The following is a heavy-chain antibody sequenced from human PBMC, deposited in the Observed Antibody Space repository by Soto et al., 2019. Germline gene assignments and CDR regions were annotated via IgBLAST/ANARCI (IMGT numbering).Heavy chain of an antibody. V-gene: IGHV3-7*01. CDR2: IKQDGTEK. Sequence: EVQLVESGGGLVQPGGSLRLSCAASGFTFSNYWMSWVRQAPGKGLEWVANIKQDGTEKNYVDSVRGRFTISRDNAKNSLDLQMNSLAAGDTAVYYCASVGIWGQGTLVTVSS. J-gene: IGHJ4*02. CDR3: ASVGI. CDR1: GFTFSNYW. D-gene: IGHD6-13*01.